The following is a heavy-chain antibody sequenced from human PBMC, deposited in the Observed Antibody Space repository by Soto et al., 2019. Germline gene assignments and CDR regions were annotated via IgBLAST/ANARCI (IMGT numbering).Heavy chain of an antibody. V-gene: IGHV3-33*01. CDR1: GFTFSTYG. D-gene: IGHD5-18*01. CDR2: IWYDGSRK. Sequence: QVQLVESGGGVVQPGRSQRLSCAASGFTFSTYGMHWVRQASGKGLEWVAVIWYDGSRKYYADSVKGRFTISRDNSKNTLYLQMNSLRAEDTAVYYCASIVDTAGMDVWCRGTTVTVSS. CDR3: ASIVDTAGMDV. J-gene: IGHJ6*02.